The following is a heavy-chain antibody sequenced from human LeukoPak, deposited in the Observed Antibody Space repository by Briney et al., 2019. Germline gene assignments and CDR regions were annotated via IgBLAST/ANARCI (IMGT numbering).Heavy chain of an antibody. CDR2: IRSKGYGGTT. J-gene: IGHJ5*02. D-gene: IGHD2-8*01. CDR3: TRAGVTTNWFDP. V-gene: IGHV3-49*04. CDR1: GFTVSSNY. Sequence: PGGSLRLSCAASGFTVSSNYMSWVRQAPGKGLEWVGFIRSKGYGGTTEYAASVKGRFMISRDDSKSIAYLQMNSLKTEDTAVYFCTRAGVTTNWFDPWGQGTLVTVSS.